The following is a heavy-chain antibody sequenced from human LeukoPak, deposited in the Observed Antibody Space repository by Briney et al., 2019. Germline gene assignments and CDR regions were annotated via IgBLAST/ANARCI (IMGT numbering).Heavy chain of an antibody. V-gene: IGHV1-69*13. CDR1: GGTFSSYA. Sequence: SVKVSCKASGGTFSSYAISWVRQAPGQGLEWMGGIIPIFGTANYAQKFQGGVTITADESTSTAYMELSSLRSEDTAVYYCARRARDGYFNWGQGTLVTVSS. J-gene: IGHJ4*02. CDR2: IIPIFGTA. D-gene: IGHD5-24*01. CDR3: ARRARDGYFN.